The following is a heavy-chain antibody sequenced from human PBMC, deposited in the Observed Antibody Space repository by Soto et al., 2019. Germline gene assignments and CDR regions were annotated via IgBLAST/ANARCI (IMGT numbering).Heavy chain of an antibody. CDR2: IYYSGSI. J-gene: IGHJ6*02. CDR3: AREDDGGDRDYYGLDV. D-gene: IGHD2-21*02. Sequence: WIWIRQSPGKGLEWIGYIYYSGSIFYNPSFKSRVTISVATSKNQFSLQLSSVTAADTAVYFCAREDDGGDRDYYGLDVWGQGTTVTVSS. V-gene: IGHV4-30-4*01.